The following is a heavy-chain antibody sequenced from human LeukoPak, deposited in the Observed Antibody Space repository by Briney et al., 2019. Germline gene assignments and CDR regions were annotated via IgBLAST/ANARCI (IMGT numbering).Heavy chain of an antibody. V-gene: IGHV3-30-3*01. CDR1: GFTFSSYA. D-gene: IGHD6-19*01. J-gene: IGHJ5*02. Sequence: GGSLRLSCAASGFTFSSYAMHWVRQAPGKGLEWVAVISYDGSNKYYADSVKGRFTISRDNSKNTLYLQMNSLRAEDTAVYYCAREASIAVADEPWFDPWGQGTLVTVSS. CDR3: AREASIAVADEPWFDP. CDR2: ISYDGSNK.